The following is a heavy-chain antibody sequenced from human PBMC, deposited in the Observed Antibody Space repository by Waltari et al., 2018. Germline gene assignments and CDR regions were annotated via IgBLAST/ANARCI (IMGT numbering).Heavy chain of an antibody. CDR2: IYHSGST. CDR3: ARYYDFWSGYGYYFDY. D-gene: IGHD3-3*01. CDR1: GYSISSGYY. V-gene: IGHV4-38-2*01. J-gene: IGHJ4*02. Sequence: QVQLQESGPGLVKPSETLSLTCAVSGYSISSGYYWGWIRQPPGKGLEWIGSIYHSGSTYYNPSLKSRVTISVDTSKNQFSLKLSSVTAADTAMYYCARYYDFWSGYGYYFDYWGQGTLVTVSS.